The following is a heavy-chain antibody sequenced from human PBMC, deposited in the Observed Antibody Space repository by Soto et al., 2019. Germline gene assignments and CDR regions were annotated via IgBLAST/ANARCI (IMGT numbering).Heavy chain of an antibody. CDR3: AGLDSSRAMDV. J-gene: IGHJ6*02. D-gene: IGHD2-21*01. V-gene: IGHV6-1*01. CDR2: TYYRSKWYN. Sequence: SQTLSLTCVSSGNSVSSNSAAWIWVRQSPSRGLEWLGRTYYRSKWYNDYALSVKSRITINPDTSKKQFSLHLDSGIPEDTAVYYCAGLDSSRAMDVWGQGTPVTVSS. CDR1: GNSVSSNSAA.